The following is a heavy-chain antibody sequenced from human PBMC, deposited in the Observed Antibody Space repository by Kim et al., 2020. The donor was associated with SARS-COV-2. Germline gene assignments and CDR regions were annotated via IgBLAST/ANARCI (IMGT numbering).Heavy chain of an antibody. CDR2: ISYDGSSK. V-gene: IGHV3-30*18. J-gene: IGHJ6*01. CDR1: GFTFSTYG. CDR3: AKAVVLGVNYSYYGMDV. Sequence: GGSLRLSCAASGFTFSTYGMHWVRQAPGKGLEWVAVISYDGSSKYYGESVKGRFTISRDNPENTLYLQMNSLRTEDTAVYYCAKAVVLGVNYSYYGMDVWGQGTTSAVSS. D-gene: IGHD3-10*01.